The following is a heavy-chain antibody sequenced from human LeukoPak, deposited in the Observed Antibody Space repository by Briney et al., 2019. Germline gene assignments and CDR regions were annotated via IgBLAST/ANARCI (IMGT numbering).Heavy chain of an antibody. Sequence: PGGSLRLSCAASGFTFSDHYMDWVRQAPGKGLEWVGRTRNRANSYTTEYAASVKGRFTISRDDSKNSLYLQMNSLKTEDTAVYYCARGRSGRDGYNSGDFDYWGQGTLVTVSS. D-gene: IGHD5-24*01. CDR3: ARGRSGRDGYNSGDFDY. CDR2: TRNRANSYTT. J-gene: IGHJ4*02. V-gene: IGHV3-72*01. CDR1: GFTFSDHY.